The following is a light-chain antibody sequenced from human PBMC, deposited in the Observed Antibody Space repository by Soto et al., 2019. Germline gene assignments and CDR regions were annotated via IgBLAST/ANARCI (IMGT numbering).Light chain of an antibody. J-gene: IGKJ4*01. CDR2: GAS. CDR1: QSISTK. Sequence: EMVMTQSPATLSMSPGERATLSCRASQSISTKVAWYQQKPGQAPRLLIYGASTRATGVPARFSGSGSGTEFTLSISSLQSEHFAVYYCQQYNSWPLTFGGGTKVDIK. CDR3: QQYNSWPLT. V-gene: IGKV3-15*01.